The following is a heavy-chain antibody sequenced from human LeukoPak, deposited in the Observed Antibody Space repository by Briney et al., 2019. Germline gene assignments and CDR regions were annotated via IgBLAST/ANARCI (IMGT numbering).Heavy chain of an antibody. CDR3: ARSGRIAARPHNWFDP. CDR1: GGSISSYY. J-gene: IGHJ5*02. Sequence: SETLSLTCTVSGGSISSYYWSWIRQPPGKGLEWIGEINHSGSTNYNPSLKSRVTISVDTSKNQFSLKLSSVTAADTAVYYCARSGRIAARPHNWFDPWGQGTLVTVSS. V-gene: IGHV4-34*01. CDR2: INHSGST. D-gene: IGHD6-6*01.